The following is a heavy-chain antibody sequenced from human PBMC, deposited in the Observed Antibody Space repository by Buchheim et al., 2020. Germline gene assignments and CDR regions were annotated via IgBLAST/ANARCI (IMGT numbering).Heavy chain of an antibody. J-gene: IGHJ6*02. CDR3: ARCLIAASDNYYGMGV. V-gene: IGHV3-48*03. Sequence: EVQLVESGGGLVQPGGSLRVSCAASGFTFNTYEMNWVRQAPGKGLEWDSNISPSASTTYYADSVKGRFTISRDNAKNSLYLQMNSLRAEDTAVYYCARCLIAASDNYYGMGVWGQGT. CDR1: GFTFNTYE. CDR2: ISPSASTT. D-gene: IGHD6-25*01.